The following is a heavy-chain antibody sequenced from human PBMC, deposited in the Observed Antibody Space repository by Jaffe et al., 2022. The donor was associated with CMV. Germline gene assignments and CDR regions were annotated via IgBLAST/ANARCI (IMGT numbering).Heavy chain of an antibody. J-gene: IGHJ4*02. Sequence: QMQLQESGPGLVEPSETLSLTCTVSGGSINGYFWSWVRQPPGKGLEWIGYIHDSGSTNYNSSLKSRVTISVDTSKNQFSLNLKSVTTADTAVYYCAREIQLRVWGQGMLVIVSS. CDR1: GGSINGYF. CDR3: AREIQLRV. D-gene: IGHD1-1*01. V-gene: IGHV4-59*01. CDR2: IHDSGST.